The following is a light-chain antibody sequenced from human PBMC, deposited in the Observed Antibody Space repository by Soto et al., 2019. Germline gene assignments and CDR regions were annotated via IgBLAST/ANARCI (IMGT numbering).Light chain of an antibody. V-gene: IGKV3-20*01. CDR3: QQYGSSRT. J-gene: IGKJ1*01. Sequence: EIVLTQSPGTLSLSPGERATLSCRASQSVSSYLAWYQQKPGQAPRLLIYDASTRAAGISARFSGSGSGTEFTLTISRLEPEDFAVYYCQQYGSSRTFGQGTKVDIK. CDR2: DAS. CDR1: QSVSSY.